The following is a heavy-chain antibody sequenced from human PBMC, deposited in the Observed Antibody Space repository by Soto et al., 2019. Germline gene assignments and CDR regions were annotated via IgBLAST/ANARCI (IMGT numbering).Heavy chain of an antibody. CDR3: ARARMVRGVIYYYCMDV. CDR2: IYYSGST. D-gene: IGHD3-10*01. CDR1: GGSISSGGNY. J-gene: IGHJ6*02. Sequence: QVQLQESGPGLVKSSQTLSLTCAVSGGSISSGGNYWSWIRQHPGKGLEWIGYIYYSGSTYYNPSLKSRVTISVDKSTNQFSLQLNSVTAADTAVYYCARARMVRGVIYYYCMDVWGQGTTVTVSS. V-gene: IGHV4-31*11.